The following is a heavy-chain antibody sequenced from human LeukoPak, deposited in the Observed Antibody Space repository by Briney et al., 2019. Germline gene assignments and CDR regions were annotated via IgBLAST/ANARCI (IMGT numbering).Heavy chain of an antibody. J-gene: IGHJ4*02. D-gene: IGHD3-22*01. CDR1: GFTFSSYA. CDR3: AKSFGYYYDSSGYPD. V-gene: IGHV3-23*01. Sequence: SGGSLRLSCAASGFTFSSYAMSWVRQAPGKGLEWVSAISGSGGSTYYADSVKGRFTISRDNSKNTLYLQMNSLRAEDTAVYYCAKSFGYYYDSSGYPDWGQGTLDTVSS. CDR2: ISGSGGST.